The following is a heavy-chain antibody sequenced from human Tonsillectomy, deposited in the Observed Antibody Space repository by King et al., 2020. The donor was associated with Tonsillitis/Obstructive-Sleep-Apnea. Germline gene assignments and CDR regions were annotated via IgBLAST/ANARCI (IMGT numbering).Heavy chain of an antibody. J-gene: IGHJ4*02. D-gene: IGHD7-27*01. CDR3: ARDPVLGTGDSYFDY. V-gene: IGHV4-59*01. Sequence: LQLQESGPGLVRPSETLSLTCTVSSGSISSYYWSWLRQPPGKGLEWIGYIDYSGSTNYNPSLKSRVTISVDTSKNQFSLKLSSVTAADTAVYYCARDPVLGTGDSYFDYWGQGVLVTVSS. CDR1: SGSISSYY. CDR2: IDYSGST.